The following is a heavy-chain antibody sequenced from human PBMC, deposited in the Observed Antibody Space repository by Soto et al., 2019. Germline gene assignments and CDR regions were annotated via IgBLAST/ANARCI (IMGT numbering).Heavy chain of an antibody. CDR2: ISYDGSNK. J-gene: IGHJ4*02. CDR3: ARSILVPAATGEKLLWFGELFYAYLGPLDY. D-gene: IGHD3-10*01. CDR1: GFTFSSYA. V-gene: IGHV3-30-3*01. Sequence: GGYLRLSCAASGFTFSSYAMHWVRQAPGKGLEWVAVISYDGSNKYYADSVKGRFTISRDNSKNTLYLQMNSLRAEDTAVYYCARSILVPAATGEKLLWFGELFYAYLGPLDYWGQGTLVTVSS.